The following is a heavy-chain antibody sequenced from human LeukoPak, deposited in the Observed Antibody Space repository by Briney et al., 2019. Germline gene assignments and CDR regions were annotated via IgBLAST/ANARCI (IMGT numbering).Heavy chain of an antibody. CDR2: ISSSSSYI. J-gene: IGHJ4*02. CDR1: GFTFSSYS. Sequence: GGSLRLFCAASGFTFSSYSTNWVRQAPGKGLEWVSSISSSSSYIYYADSVKGRFTISRDNAKNSLYLQMNSLRAEDTAVYYCARAPITMIVVVIHFDYWGQGTLVTVSS. D-gene: IGHD3-22*01. V-gene: IGHV3-21*01. CDR3: ARAPITMIVVVIHFDY.